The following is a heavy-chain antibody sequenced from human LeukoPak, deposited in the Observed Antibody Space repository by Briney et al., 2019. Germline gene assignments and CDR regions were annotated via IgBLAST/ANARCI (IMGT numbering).Heavy chain of an antibody. CDR3: VRETSGSSRTEY. J-gene: IGHJ4*02. CDR2: VSSDGGV. V-gene: IGHV4-39*07. CDR1: GDSNSTSGYY. D-gene: IGHD6-13*01. Sequence: SETLSLTCTVSGDSNSTSGYYWAWIRQPPGKGLEWIGSVSSDGGVSHTSLKSRVTMALDTSKNQFSLRLTSVTAADTAVYYCVRETSGSSRTEYWGRGTLVTVSS.